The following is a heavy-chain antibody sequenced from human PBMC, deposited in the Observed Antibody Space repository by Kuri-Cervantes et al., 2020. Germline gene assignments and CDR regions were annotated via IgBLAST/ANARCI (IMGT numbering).Heavy chain of an antibody. J-gene: IGHJ4*02. D-gene: IGHD6-19*01. V-gene: IGHV2-26*01. CDR1: GFSLSNARMG. CDR3: ARIIRSSGWYGGRYYFDY. CDR2: IFSNDEK. Sequence: SGPTLVKPTETLTLPCTVSGFSLSNARMGVSWIRHPPGKALEWLAHIFSNDEKSYSTSLKSRLTISKDTSKSQVVLTMTNMDPVDKATYYCARIIRSSGWYGGRYYFDYWGQGTLVTVSS.